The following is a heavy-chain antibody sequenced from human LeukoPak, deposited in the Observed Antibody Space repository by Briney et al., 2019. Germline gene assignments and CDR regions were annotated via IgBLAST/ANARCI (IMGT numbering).Heavy chain of an antibody. Sequence: GGSLRLSCLASGFTFSSYMMTWVRQAPGKGLECVANILEDGSEKYDLDSVKGRFTISRDNANNSLFLQLNSLRVEDTAVYYCTRGDWNDAWGQGTLVTVSS. CDR3: TRGDWNDA. J-gene: IGHJ5*02. CDR1: GFTFSSYM. V-gene: IGHV3-7*04. CDR2: ILEDGSEK.